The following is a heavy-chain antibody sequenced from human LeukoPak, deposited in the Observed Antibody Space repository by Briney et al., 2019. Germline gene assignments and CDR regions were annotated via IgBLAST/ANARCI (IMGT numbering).Heavy chain of an antibody. CDR3: ARGGQYTNSVIDY. CDR2: MTPNGDHT. J-gene: IGHJ4*02. D-gene: IGHD4-11*01. CDR1: GFTFSSYA. V-gene: IGHV3-23*01. Sequence: GGSLRLSCAASGFTFSSYATSWVRQAPGKGLEWVSVMTPNGDHTYYSDSVRGRFTISRGNSMNTMSLQMNSLRAEDTAIYYCARGGQYTNSVIDYWGQGTLVTVSS.